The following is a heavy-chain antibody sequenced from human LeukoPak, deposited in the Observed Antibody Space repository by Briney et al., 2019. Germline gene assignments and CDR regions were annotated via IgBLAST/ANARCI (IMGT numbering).Heavy chain of an antibody. CDR3: ARDTRYSSGWNKDYYYYMDV. Sequence: SETLSLTCTVSGDSMSNYYWSWIRQPPGKGLEWIGSIYYSGSTYYNPSLKSRVTISVDTSKNQFSLKLSSVTAADTAVYYCARDTRYSSGWNKDYYYYMDVWGKGTTVTVSS. V-gene: IGHV4-59*12. D-gene: IGHD6-19*01. J-gene: IGHJ6*03. CDR2: IYYSGST. CDR1: GDSMSNYY.